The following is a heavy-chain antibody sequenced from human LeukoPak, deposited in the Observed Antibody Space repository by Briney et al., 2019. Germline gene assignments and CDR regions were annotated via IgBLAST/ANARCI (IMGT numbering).Heavy chain of an antibody. J-gene: IGHJ4*02. CDR3: ARDSKIGLVIPIDY. V-gene: IGHV3-21*01. CDR2: ISSSSSYI. CDR1: GFTFSSYS. Sequence: GGSLRLSCAASGFTFSSYSMNWVRQAPGKGLDWVSSISSSSSYIYYADSVKGRFTISRDNAKNSLYLQMNSLRAEDTAVYYCARDSKIGLVIPIDYWGQGTLVTVSS. D-gene: IGHD3/OR15-3a*01.